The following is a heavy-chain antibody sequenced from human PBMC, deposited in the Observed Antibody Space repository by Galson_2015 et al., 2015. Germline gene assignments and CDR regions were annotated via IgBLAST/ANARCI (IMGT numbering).Heavy chain of an antibody. V-gene: IGHV3-53*01. CDR3: ARSNYYGSGSYGFDY. J-gene: IGHJ4*02. CDR2: IYSGGTT. Sequence: SLRLSCAASGFTVSSNYMSWVRQAPGKGLEWVSVIYSGGTTYYADSVRGRFTISRDNSKNTLYLQMNSLRAEDTAMYHCARSNYYGSGSYGFDYWGQGALVTVSS. D-gene: IGHD3-10*01. CDR1: GFTVSSNY.